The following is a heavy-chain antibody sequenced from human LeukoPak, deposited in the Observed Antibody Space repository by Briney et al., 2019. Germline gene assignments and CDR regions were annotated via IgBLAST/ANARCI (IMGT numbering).Heavy chain of an antibody. D-gene: IGHD6-13*01. CDR1: GFTLINYA. Sequence: GGSLRLSCAASGFTLINYAMGWVRRAPGQGLEWVSGITGSGDTTFYADSVKGRFTISRDNSKNTLYLQMHSLRAEDTAVYYCVKDYATIAAAANPLFDYWGQGALVTVSS. V-gene: IGHV3-23*01. CDR2: ITGSGDTT. J-gene: IGHJ4*02. CDR3: VKDYATIAAAANPLFDY.